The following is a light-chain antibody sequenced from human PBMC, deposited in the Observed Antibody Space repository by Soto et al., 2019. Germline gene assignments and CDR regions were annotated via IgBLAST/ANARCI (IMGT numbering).Light chain of an antibody. V-gene: IGLV4-60*02. Sequence: QPVLTQSSSASAYLGSSVKLTCSLSSGHNSYIIAWHQQQPGKAPRYLMKLESSGRYSKGSGVPDRFSGSSSGADRFLTISNLQFEDEADYYCETWESDTVFGGGTKLTVL. J-gene: IGLJ2*01. CDR2: LESSGRY. CDR3: ETWESDTV. CDR1: SGHNSYI.